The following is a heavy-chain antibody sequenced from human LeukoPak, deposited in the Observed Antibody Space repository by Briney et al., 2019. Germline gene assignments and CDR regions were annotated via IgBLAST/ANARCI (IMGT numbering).Heavy chain of an antibody. CDR2: IYITGST. CDR3: ARGSRRSYFDY. CDR1: NGSVSPYY. V-gene: IGHV4-4*07. Sequence: PSETLSLTCTVSNGSVSPYYWSWLRQPAGQGLEWIGRIYITGSTTYSPSLKSRVTMSIDTSKNQFSLNLSSVTAADTAVYFCARGSRRSYFDYWGPGALVRVSS. J-gene: IGHJ4*02.